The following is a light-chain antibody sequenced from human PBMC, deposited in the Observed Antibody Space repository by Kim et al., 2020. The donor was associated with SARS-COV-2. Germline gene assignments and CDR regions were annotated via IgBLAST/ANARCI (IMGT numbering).Light chain of an antibody. Sequence: SYELTQPPSVSVSPGQTASITCSGDKLGDKYASWFQQKSGQSPVLVIYQDKKRPSGIPERFSGSNSGNTATLTISGTQTMDEAVYYCQAWDSNTGVFGGGTQLTVL. CDR1: KLGDKY. J-gene: IGLJ3*02. V-gene: IGLV3-1*01. CDR3: QAWDSNTGV. CDR2: QDK.